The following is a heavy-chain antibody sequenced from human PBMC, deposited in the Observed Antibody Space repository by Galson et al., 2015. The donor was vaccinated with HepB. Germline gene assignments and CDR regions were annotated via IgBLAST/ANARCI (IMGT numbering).Heavy chain of an antibody. V-gene: IGHV3-49*03. CDR2: IRSHAYGGTT. D-gene: IGHD2-15*01. CDR1: GFNFEDYG. CDR3: TRDYCSEGNCFFDY. J-gene: IGHJ4*02. Sequence: SLRLSCATTGFNFEDYGMNWIRQAPGKGLEWVDFIRSHAYGGTTEYAATVKDRFTISRDDSKSIAYLQMNSLRTDDIAVYYCTRDYCSEGNCFFDYWGQGTLVTVSS.